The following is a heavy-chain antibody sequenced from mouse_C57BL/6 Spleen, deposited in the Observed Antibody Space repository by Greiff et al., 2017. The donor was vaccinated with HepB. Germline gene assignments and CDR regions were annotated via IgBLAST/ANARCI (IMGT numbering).Heavy chain of an antibody. CDR3: ARGTTVVAHFDY. J-gene: IGHJ2*01. Sequence: VQLQQPGAELVRPGSSVKPSCKASGYTFTSYWMHWVKQRPIQGLEWIGNIDPSDSETHYNQKFKDKATLTVDKSSSTAYMQLSSLTSEDSAVYYCARGTTVVAHFDYWGQGTTLTVSS. CDR2: IDPSDSET. D-gene: IGHD1-1*01. V-gene: IGHV1-52*01. CDR1: GYTFTSYW.